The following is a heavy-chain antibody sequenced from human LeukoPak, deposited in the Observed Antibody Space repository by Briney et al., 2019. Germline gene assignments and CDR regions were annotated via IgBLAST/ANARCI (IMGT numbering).Heavy chain of an antibody. D-gene: IGHD4-17*01. CDR2: IYHSGST. CDR3: ARGEVTTSLSFDY. J-gene: IGHJ4*02. V-gene: IGHV4-30-2*01. CDR1: GGSINSGRYS. Sequence: TLSLTCTVSGGSINSGRYSWSWIRQPPGKGLEWIGYIYHSGSTYYNPSLKSRVTISVDRSKNQFSLKLTSVTAADTAVYYCARGEVTTSLSFDYWGQGTLVTVSS.